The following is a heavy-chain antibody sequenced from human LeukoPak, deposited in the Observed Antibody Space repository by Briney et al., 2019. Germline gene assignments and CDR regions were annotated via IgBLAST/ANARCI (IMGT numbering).Heavy chain of an antibody. CDR1: GFPFSSYW. Sequence: GSLRLSCAASGFPFSSYWIHWVRQAPGKGLVWVSRINSDGSSTTYADSVKGRFTISRDNAKNTLYLQMNSLRAEDTAVYYCAKVGAPTWGYNWLDPWGQGTLVTVSS. CDR3: AKVGAPTWGYNWLDP. J-gene: IGHJ5*02. CDR2: INSDGSST. V-gene: IGHV3-74*01. D-gene: IGHD1-26*01.